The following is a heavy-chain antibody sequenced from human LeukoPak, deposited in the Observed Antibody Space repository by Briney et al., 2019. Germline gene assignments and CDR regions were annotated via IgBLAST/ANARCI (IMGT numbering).Heavy chain of an antibody. CDR3: ARAGIWNDGGPYKWFNP. D-gene: IGHD1-1*01. CDR2: ISGRNGET. V-gene: IGHV1-18*01. Sequence: ASVKVSCKSSGYTFRNFGVSWVRQAPGQGLEWMGWISGRNGETKYAQKFQDRVTMTTDTSTSTAYMELRTLTSDDTAVYFCARAGIWNDGGPYKWFNPWGQGTLVTVSS. J-gene: IGHJ5*02. CDR1: GYTFRNFG.